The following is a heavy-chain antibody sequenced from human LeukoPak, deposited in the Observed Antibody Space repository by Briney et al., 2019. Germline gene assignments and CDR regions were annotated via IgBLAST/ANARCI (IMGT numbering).Heavy chain of an antibody. CDR1: GLSFNRYS. Sequence: GGSLRLSCAASGLSFNRYSMNWVRQAPGKGLEWISSISSSSGHIYYADSVRGRFTISRDNAQTSLYLQMNNLRAEDTAIYFCAGGSSVNSYYFDCWGQGTLVTVSS. CDR3: AGGSSVNSYYFDC. V-gene: IGHV3-21*06. D-gene: IGHD3-22*01. CDR2: ISSSSGHI. J-gene: IGHJ4*02.